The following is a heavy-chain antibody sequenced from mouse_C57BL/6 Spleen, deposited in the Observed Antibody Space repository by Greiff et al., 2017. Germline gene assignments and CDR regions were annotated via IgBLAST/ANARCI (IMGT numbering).Heavy chain of an antibody. CDR1: GFNLKVYY. Sequence: EVHLVESGAELVKPGASVKLSCTASGFNLKVYYMHWVKQRTEQGLEWIGRIDPEDGETKYAPKFQGKATRTADTSSNTAYLQLSSLTSEDTAVYYWARSQRGEFDDWGQGTTLTVSS. CDR3: ARSQRGEFDD. V-gene: IGHV14-2*01. CDR2: IDPEDGET. J-gene: IGHJ2*01.